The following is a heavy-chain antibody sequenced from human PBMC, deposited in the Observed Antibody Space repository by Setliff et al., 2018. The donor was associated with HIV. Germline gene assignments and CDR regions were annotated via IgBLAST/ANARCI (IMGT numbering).Heavy chain of an antibody. CDR3: ARNALGGYYDF. J-gene: IGHJ4*02. CDR1: GYTFTAYA. CDR2: INTVNGNT. Sequence: ASVTVSCKASGYTFTAYAIHWVRQAPGQSLEWMGSINTVNGNTAYSQTFQGRVTISRATSATTVYMELSSLRFEDTALYFCARNALGGYYDFWGRGTLVTVSS. D-gene: IGHD1-26*01. V-gene: IGHV1-3*04.